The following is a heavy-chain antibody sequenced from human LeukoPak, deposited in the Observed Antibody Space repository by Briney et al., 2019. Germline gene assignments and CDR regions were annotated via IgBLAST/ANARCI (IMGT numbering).Heavy chain of an antibody. J-gene: IGHJ4*02. V-gene: IGHV3-66*01. CDR1: GFTVSSNY. D-gene: IGHD3-10*01. CDR2: IYSGGST. Sequence: GGSLRLSCAASGFTVSSNYMSWVRQAPGKGLEWVSVIYSGGSTYYADSVKGRFTISRDNSKNTLYLQMDSLRAEDTAVYYCARDGPAYYYGSGSYYDYWGQGTLVTVSS. CDR3: ARDGPAYYYGSGSYYDY.